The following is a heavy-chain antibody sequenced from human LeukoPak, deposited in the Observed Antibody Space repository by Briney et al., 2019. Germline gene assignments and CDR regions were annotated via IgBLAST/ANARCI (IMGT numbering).Heavy chain of an antibody. J-gene: IGHJ4*02. D-gene: IGHD6-13*01. CDR2: ISWNSGSI. CDR3: AKGGSIAAAGRVDY. CDR1: GFSFSSYS. Sequence: GGSLRLSCAASGFSFSSYSMNWVRQAPGKGLEWVSGISWNSGSIGYADSVKGRFTISRDNAKNSLYLQMNSLRAEDTALYYCAKGGSIAAAGRVDYWGQGTLVTVSS. V-gene: IGHV3-9*01.